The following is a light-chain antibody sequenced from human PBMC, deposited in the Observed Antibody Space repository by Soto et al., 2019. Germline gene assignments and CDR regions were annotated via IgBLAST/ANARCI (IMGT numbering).Light chain of an antibody. V-gene: IGLV3-21*01. CDR1: DIGSKG. J-gene: IGLJ2*01. CDR2: SDT. CDR3: QVWDSGSAHVV. Sequence: SYEPTQPPSVSVAPGKTASISCGGNDIGSKGVHWYKQKPGQAPVLVIYSDTDLPPVIPERFSGSNSANLATLTISRVEAGDEADYYCQVWDSGSAHVVFGGGTKVTVL.